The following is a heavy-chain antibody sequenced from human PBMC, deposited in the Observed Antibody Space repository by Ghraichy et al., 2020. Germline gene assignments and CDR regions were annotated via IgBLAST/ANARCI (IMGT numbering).Heavy chain of an antibody. D-gene: IGHD6-13*01. CDR3: ARERIAAGISPKKYYMDV. CDR2: INHSGST. J-gene: IGHJ6*03. Sequence: SETLSLTCAVYGGSFSGYYWSWIRQPPGKGLEWIGEINHSGSTNYNPSLKSRVTISVDTSKNQFSLKLSSVTAADTAVYYCARERIAAGISPKKYYMDVWGKGTTVTVSS. V-gene: IGHV4-34*01. CDR1: GGSFSGYY.